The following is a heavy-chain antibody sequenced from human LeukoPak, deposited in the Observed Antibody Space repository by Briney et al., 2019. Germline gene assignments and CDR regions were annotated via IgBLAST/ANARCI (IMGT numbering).Heavy chain of an antibody. D-gene: IGHD4-17*01. Sequence: SETLSLTCAVSGYSIRSGDYWGWIRQSPGKGLEWIGSIYHSGGTHYNPSLKSRVTISVDTSKNQFSLMLSSVTAADTAVYYCARNRSVTTTPGFDHWGQGALVTVSS. CDR3: ARNRSVTTTPGFDH. V-gene: IGHV4-38-2*01. CDR2: IYHSGGT. CDR1: GYSIRSGDY. J-gene: IGHJ4*02.